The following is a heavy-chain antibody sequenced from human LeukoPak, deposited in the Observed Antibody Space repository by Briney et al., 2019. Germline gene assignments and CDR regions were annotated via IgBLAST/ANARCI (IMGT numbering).Heavy chain of an antibody. CDR1: GRSFSDYY. V-gene: IGHV4-59*10. CDR2: IYVSGST. D-gene: IGHD3-22*01. CDR3: ATSTTVYYYDSSGRPLDVFDI. Sequence: SETLSLTCAVYGRSFSDYYWSWIRQPAGKALEWIGRIYVSGSTNYNPSLKSRVTMSLDTSKNQFSLTLSSVTAADTAVYYCATSTTVYYYDSSGRPLDVFDIWGQGTMVTVSS. J-gene: IGHJ3*02.